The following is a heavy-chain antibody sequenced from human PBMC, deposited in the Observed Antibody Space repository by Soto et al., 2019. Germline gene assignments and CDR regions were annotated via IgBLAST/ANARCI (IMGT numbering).Heavy chain of an antibody. V-gene: IGHV3-21*01. CDR3: ARAVDSGSWRDAFDI. D-gene: IGHD6-13*01. Sequence: PGGSLRLSCAASGFTFSSYSMNWVRQAPGKGLEWVSSISSSSSYIYYADSVKGRFTISRDNAKNSLYLQMNSLRAEDTAVYYCARAVDSGSWRDAFDIWGQGTMVTVSS. CDR1: GFTFSSYS. J-gene: IGHJ3*02. CDR2: ISSSSSYI.